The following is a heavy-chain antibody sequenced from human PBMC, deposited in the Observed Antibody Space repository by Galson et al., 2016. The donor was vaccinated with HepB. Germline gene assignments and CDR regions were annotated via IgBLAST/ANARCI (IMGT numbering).Heavy chain of an antibody. CDR1: GYSFTTYW. CDR3: VRHYGLWPPAIDY. V-gene: IGHV5-51*01. D-gene: IGHD2-21*01. Sequence: QSGAEVKKPGESLKISCKGSGYSFTTYWIGWVRQMPGKGLECMGIIYPGDSDTRYSPSFQGQVTISADKSISTAYPQWSSLKASDTAMYYCVRHYGLWPPAIDYWGQGTLVTVSS. J-gene: IGHJ4*02. CDR2: IYPGDSDT.